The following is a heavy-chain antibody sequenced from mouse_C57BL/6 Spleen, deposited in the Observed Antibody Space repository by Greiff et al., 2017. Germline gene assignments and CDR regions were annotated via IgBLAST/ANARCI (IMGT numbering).Heavy chain of an antibody. J-gene: IGHJ2*01. V-gene: IGHV1-52*01. CDR2: IDPSDSET. Sequence: VQLQQPGAELVRPGSSVKLSCKASGYTFTSYWMHWVKQRPIQGLEWIGNIDPSDSETHYNQKFKDKATLTVDKSSSTASMQLSSLTSEDSAVYYCSRPGSSRYCFDYWGQGTTLTVSS. CDR3: SRPGSSRYCFDY. CDR1: GYTFTSYW. D-gene: IGHD1-1*01.